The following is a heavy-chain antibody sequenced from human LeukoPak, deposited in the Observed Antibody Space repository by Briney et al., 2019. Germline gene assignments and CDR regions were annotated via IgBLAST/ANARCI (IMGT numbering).Heavy chain of an antibody. CDR1: GFTFSNAW. J-gene: IGHJ4*02. V-gene: IGHV3-15*01. Sequence: GGSLRLSCAASGFTFSNAWMSWVRQAPGKGLERVGRITSKTDGGTTDYAAPVKGRFTISRDDSKNTLYLQMNSLKTEDTAVYYCTTLASGYDFDYWGQGTLVTVSS. CDR2: ITSKTDGGTT. D-gene: IGHD5-12*01. CDR3: TTLASGYDFDY.